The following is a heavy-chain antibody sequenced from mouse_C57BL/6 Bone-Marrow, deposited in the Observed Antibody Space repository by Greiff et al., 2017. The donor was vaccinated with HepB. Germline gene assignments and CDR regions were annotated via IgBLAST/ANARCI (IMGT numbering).Heavy chain of an antibody. Sequence: EVMLVESGGGLVQPGGSLKLSCAASGFTFSDYGMAWVRQAPRKGPEWVAFISNLAYSIYYADTVTGRFTISRENAKNTLYLEMSSLRSEDTAMYYCARQGTTVVTYWYVDVWGTGTTVTVSS. CDR3: ARQGTTVVTYWYVDV. V-gene: IGHV5-15*01. D-gene: IGHD1-1*01. CDR1: GFTFSDYG. J-gene: IGHJ1*03. CDR2: ISNLAYSI.